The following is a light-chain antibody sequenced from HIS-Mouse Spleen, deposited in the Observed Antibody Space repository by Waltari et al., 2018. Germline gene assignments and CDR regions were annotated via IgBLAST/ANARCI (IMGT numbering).Light chain of an antibody. CDR1: SPNIGSNY. Sequence: QSVLTQPPSASGTPGQRVTISCSGRSPNIGSNYVYLYQQLPGTPPKLLIYRNNQRPSGVPDRFSGSKSGNSASLAISGLRSEDEADYYCAAWDDSLSGLYVFGTGTKVTVL. J-gene: IGLJ1*01. V-gene: IGLV1-47*01. CDR3: AAWDDSLSGLYV. CDR2: RNN.